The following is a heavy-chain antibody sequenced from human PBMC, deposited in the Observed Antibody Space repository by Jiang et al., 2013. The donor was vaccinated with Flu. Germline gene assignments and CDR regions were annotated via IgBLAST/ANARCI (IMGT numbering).Heavy chain of an antibody. V-gene: IGHV5-10-1*01. CDR1: GYIFSSYW. D-gene: IGHD3-10*01. CDR2: IDPSDSYT. CDR3: ARQPHFGQDYYYGMDV. J-gene: IGHJ6*02. Sequence: GAEVKKPGESLKISCQLYGYIFSSYWISWVRQMPGKGLEWMGRIDPSDSYTNYSPSFQGHVTISADKSISTAYLQWSSLKASDTAMYYCARQPHFGQDYYYGMDVWGQGTTVTVSS.